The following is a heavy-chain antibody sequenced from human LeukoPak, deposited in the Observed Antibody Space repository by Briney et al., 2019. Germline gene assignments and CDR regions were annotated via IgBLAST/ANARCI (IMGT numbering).Heavy chain of an antibody. CDR2: ISYDGSNK. V-gene: IGHV3-30*04. CDR1: GFTFSSYA. D-gene: IGHD3-10*01. Sequence: GASLRLSCAASGFTFSSYAMHWVRQAPGKGLEWLAVISYDGSNKYYADSVKGRFTISRDNSKNTLYLQMNSLRAEDTAVYYCARARGSGSYPNWFDPWGQGTLVTVSS. CDR3: ARARGSGSYPNWFDP. J-gene: IGHJ5*02.